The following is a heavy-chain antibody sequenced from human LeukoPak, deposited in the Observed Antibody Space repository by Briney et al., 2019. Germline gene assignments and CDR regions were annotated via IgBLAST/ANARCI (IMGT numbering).Heavy chain of an antibody. CDR1: GYTFTSYA. V-gene: IGHV1-3*01. CDR3: ARDETRALYYGSGSDY. D-gene: IGHD3-10*01. Sequence: ASVKVSCKASGYTFTSYAMHWVRQAPGQRLEWMGWINAGNGNTKYSQKFQGRVTITRDTSASTAYMELSSLRSEDTAVYYCARDETRALYYGSGSDYWGQGTLVTVSS. J-gene: IGHJ4*02. CDR2: INAGNGNT.